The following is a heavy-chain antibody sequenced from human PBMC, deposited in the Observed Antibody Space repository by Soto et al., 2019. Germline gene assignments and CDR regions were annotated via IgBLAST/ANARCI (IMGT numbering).Heavy chain of an antibody. CDR1: GFTFTSSA. Sequence: SVKVSCKASGFTFTSSAMQWVRQARGRRLEWIGWIVVGSGNTNYAQKFQERVTITRDMSTSTAYMELSSLRSEDTAVYYCAAAPLGYCSGGSCYSGETYDAFDIWGQGTMVTVSS. CDR2: IVVGSGNT. J-gene: IGHJ3*02. D-gene: IGHD2-15*01. V-gene: IGHV1-58*02. CDR3: AAAPLGYCSGGSCYSGETYDAFDI.